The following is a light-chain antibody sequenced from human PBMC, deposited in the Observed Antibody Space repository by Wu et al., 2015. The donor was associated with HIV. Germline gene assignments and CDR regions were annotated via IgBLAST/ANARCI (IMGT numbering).Light chain of an antibody. CDR2: KAS. Sequence: DIQMTQSPSTLSASVGDRVTITCRAGHNINYWLSWYQQKPGKAPKVLILKASTLESGVPSRFSGSGSETEFTLTITSLQPDDSATYYCQQSGYLPYTFGQGTKLEI. CDR1: HNINYW. CDR3: QQSGYLPYT. V-gene: IGKV1-5*03. J-gene: IGKJ2*01.